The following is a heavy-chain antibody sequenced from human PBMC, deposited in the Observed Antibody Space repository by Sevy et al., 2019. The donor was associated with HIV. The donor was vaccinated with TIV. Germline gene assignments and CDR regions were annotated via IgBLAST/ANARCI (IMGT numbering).Heavy chain of an antibody. CDR2: VYYGGTT. V-gene: IGHV4-39*01. D-gene: IGHD3-3*01. CDR3: ARIMIFGLLTENWFDP. J-gene: IGHJ5*02. Sequence: SETLSLTCTVSGGSIRSNNYYWAWIRQPPGEGLQWLGSVYYGGTTYYSPSHRSRASISEDTSNSQFSLKLTSVTAADTAVYYCARIMIFGLLTENWFDPWGQGTLVTVSS. CDR1: GGSIRSNNYY.